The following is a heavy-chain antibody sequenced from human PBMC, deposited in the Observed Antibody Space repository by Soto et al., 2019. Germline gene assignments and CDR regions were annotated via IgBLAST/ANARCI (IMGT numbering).Heavy chain of an antibody. Sequence: ASVKVSCKASGYTFTGYYMHWVRQAPGQGLEWMGWINPNSGGTNYAQKFQGRVTMTRDTSISTAYMELSRLRSDDTAVYYCARSPLWDKYYYYGMDVWGQGTTVTVSS. CDR3: ARSPLWDKYYYYGMDV. D-gene: IGHD5-18*01. CDR1: GYTFTGYY. J-gene: IGHJ6*02. V-gene: IGHV1-2*02. CDR2: INPNSGGT.